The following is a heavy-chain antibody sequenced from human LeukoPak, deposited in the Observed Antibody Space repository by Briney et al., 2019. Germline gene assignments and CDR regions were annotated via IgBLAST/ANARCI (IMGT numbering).Heavy chain of an antibody. CDR3: ARDSYSSSWAPLDY. J-gene: IGHJ4*02. CDR1: GYTFTSYY. CDR2: INPNSGGT. D-gene: IGHD6-13*01. V-gene: IGHV1-2*06. Sequence: ASVKVSCKASGYTFTSYYMHWVRQAPGQGLEWMERINPNSGGTNYAQKFQGRVTMTRDTSISTAYMELSRLRSDDTAVYYCARDSYSSSWAPLDYWGQGTLVTVSS.